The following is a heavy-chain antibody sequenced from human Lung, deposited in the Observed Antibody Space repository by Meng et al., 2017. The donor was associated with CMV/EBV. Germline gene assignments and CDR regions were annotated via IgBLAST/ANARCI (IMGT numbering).Heavy chain of an antibody. D-gene: IGHD1-26*01. CDR3: ARVAGTYYSSPIDY. J-gene: IGHJ4*02. CDR2: ISFDGSNE. CDR1: RFTFTTYA. Sequence: SRFTFTTYAMHWVRQAPGQGLAWVAVISFDGSNEYYADSVKGRFTISRDNSANTLYLHMNSLRAEDTALYYCARVAGTYYSSPIDYWGQGTLVTVSS. V-gene: IGHV3-30*04.